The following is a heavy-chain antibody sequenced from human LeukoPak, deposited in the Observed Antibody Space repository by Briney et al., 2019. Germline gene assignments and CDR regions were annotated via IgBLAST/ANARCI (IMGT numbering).Heavy chain of an antibody. D-gene: IGHD3-3*01. CDR1: GGSISSGDYS. CDR2: IYYSGST. J-gene: IGHJ4*02. V-gene: IGHV4-30-4*01. CDR3: ARNLHTIFGVVIINYFDY. Sequence: MSSETLSLTCTVSGGSISSGDYSWSWIRQPPGKGLEWIGYIYYSGSTYYNPSLKSRVTISVDTSKNQFSLKLSSVTAADTAVHYCARNLHTIFGVVIINYFDYWGQGTLVTVSS.